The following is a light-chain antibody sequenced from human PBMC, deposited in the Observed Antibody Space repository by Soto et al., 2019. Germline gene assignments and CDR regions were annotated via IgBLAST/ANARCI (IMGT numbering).Light chain of an antibody. V-gene: IGKV3-20*01. J-gene: IGKJ4*01. CDR3: QQYGGSLT. CDR2: AAS. Sequence: IVLTHSPGTLSLSPGEGATLSCRARQNIKNNFLAGYQQRPGQAPRLLIHAASIRATGTPDRFTGSASGTDLTLIIGRLEPEYFGVYCCQQYGGSLTFGGGTRVVIK. CDR1: QNIKNNF.